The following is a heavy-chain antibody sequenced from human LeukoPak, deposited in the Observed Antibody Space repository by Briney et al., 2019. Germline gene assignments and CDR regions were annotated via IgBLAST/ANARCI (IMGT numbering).Heavy chain of an antibody. Sequence: GGSLRLSCAASGFTFSSYAMHWVRQAPGEGLEYVSAISSNGGSTYYANSVKGRFTISRDNSKNTLYLRMGSLRAEDMAVYYCAGLDFWSGYYDYWGQGTLVTVSS. CDR1: GFTFSSYA. V-gene: IGHV3-64*01. J-gene: IGHJ4*02. CDR3: AGLDFWSGYYDY. D-gene: IGHD3-3*01. CDR2: ISSNGGST.